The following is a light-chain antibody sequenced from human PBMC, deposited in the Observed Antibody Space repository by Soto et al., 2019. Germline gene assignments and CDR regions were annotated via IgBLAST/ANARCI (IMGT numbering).Light chain of an antibody. J-gene: IGLJ1*01. Sequence: QAVVTQEPSLTVSPGGTVTLTCGSSTGAVTSGHYPYWFQQKPGQAPTTLIYDTNSKHSWTPARFSRSLLGGKAALTLSGAQPEDEPEYYCLLSDSGDNVFGAGTKVTVL. V-gene: IGLV7-46*01. CDR2: DTN. CDR1: TGAVTSGHY. CDR3: LLSDSGDNV.